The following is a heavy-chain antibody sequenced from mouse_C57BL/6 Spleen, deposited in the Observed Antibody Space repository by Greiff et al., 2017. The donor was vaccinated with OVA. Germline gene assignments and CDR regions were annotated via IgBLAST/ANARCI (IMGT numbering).Heavy chain of an antibody. CDR1: GFSLTSYG. J-gene: IGHJ1*03. D-gene: IGHD1-1*01. Sequence: QVHLQQSGPGLVQPSQSLSITCTVSGFSLTSYGVHWVRQSPGKGLEWLGVIWRGGSTDYNAAFMSRLSITKDNSKSQVFFKMNSLQADDTAIYYCAAPYYGSSYGYFDVWGTGTTVTVSS. V-gene: IGHV2-5*01. CDR3: AAPYYGSSYGYFDV. CDR2: IWRGGST.